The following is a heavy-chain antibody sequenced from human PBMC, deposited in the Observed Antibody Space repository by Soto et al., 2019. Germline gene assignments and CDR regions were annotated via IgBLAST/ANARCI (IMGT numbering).Heavy chain of an antibody. CDR2: ISSGAGST. CDR3: AFVTRTDPRNWSYGRGAFDI. J-gene: IGHJ3*02. V-gene: IGHV3-23*01. CDR1: GFTFRSYA. D-gene: IGHD1-7*01. Sequence: EEQLLESGGGLVQPGGSLRLSCAASGFTFRSYAMSWVRQAPGKGLYWVSDISSGAGSTNYADSVKGRFTISRDNSKNTLYLQMNSLRDEDTAVYYCAFVTRTDPRNWSYGRGAFDIWGQGTVVTVSS.